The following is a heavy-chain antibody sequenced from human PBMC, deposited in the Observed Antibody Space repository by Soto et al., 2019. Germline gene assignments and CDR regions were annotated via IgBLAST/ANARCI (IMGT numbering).Heavy chain of an antibody. D-gene: IGHD6-6*01. Sequence: GSLRLSCTASGFTFGDYAMSWVRQAPGKGLEWVGFIRSKAYGGTTEYAASVKGRFTISRDDSKSIAYLQMNSLKTEDTAVYYCTRVGQLHYYYYYGMDVWGQGTTVTVSS. V-gene: IGHV3-49*04. CDR2: IRSKAYGGTT. J-gene: IGHJ6*02. CDR1: GFTFGDYA. CDR3: TRVGQLHYYYYYGMDV.